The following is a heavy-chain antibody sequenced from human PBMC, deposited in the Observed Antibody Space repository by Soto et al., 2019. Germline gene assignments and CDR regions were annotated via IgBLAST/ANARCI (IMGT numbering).Heavy chain of an antibody. CDR2: IGTAGDT. D-gene: IGHD1-26*01. J-gene: IGHJ6*03. CDR1: GFTFSSYD. V-gene: IGHV3-13*01. Sequence: EVQLVESGGGLVQPGGSLRLSCAASGFTFSSYDMHWVRQATGKGLEWVSAIGTAGDTYYPGSVKGRFTISRENAKNSLYLQMNSLRAGDTAVYYCARGATGYYYDMDVWGKGTTVTVSS. CDR3: ARGATGYYYDMDV.